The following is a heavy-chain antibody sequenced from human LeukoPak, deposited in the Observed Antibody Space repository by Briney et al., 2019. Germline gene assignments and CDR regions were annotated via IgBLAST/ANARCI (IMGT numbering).Heavy chain of an antibody. D-gene: IGHD3-16*02. V-gene: IGHV3-30*02. CDR2: IRYDGSKK. Sequence: GGSLRLSCAASGFIFSSYGMHWVRQAPGKGLEWVAFIRYDGSKKYYADSVKGRFTISRDNSKNTLYLQMNSLRAEDTAVYYCARGRTPFGGVIVPDAFDIWGQGTMVTVSS. CDR3: ARGRTPFGGVIVPDAFDI. J-gene: IGHJ3*02. CDR1: GFIFSSYG.